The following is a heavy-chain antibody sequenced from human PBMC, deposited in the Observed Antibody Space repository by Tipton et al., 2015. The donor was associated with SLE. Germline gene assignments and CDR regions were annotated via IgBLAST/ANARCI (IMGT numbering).Heavy chain of an antibody. V-gene: IGHV3-30*02. J-gene: IGHJ5*02. CDR1: GFSFNHDG. D-gene: IGHD6-13*01. CDR2: IRNDGTNK. CDR3: AKDGGQQLVT. Sequence: SLRLSCAASGFSFNHDGIHWVRQAPGKGLEWVALIRNDGTNKYYGDSVKGRFTIFRDNSKNTMYLQMNSLRAEDTAVYYCAKDGGQQLVTWGQGTLVNVSS.